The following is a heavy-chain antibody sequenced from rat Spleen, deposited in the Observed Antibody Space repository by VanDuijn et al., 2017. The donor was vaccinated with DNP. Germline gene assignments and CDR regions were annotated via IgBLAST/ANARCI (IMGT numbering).Heavy chain of an antibody. Sequence: EVRLVESGGGLVQPGRSLRLSCTASGFTFNDYGMAWVRQAPKKGLEWVASISASGGSTSYRDSVKGRFTISRDNAKSILYLQMDSLRSEDTATFYCTTDFERGYWGQGVMVTVSS. CDR1: GFTFNDYG. V-gene: IGHV5-20*01. D-gene: IGHD1-11*01. CDR3: TTDFERGY. CDR2: ISASGGST. J-gene: IGHJ2*01.